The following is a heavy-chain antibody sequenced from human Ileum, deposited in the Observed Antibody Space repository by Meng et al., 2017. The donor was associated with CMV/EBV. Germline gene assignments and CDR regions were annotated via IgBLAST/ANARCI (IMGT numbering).Heavy chain of an antibody. V-gene: IGHV4-59*01. CDR3: ARTPWNYSKNWKGGAFDI. CDR1: GGSINYFY. CDR2: IYSGGST. Sequence: SDTLSLTCTVSGGSINYFYVSWIRRPPGKGLEWIGFIYSGGSTSYSPSLKGRVTMSVDTSKTHFSLNLRSVTAADTAMYYCARTPWNYSKNWKGGAFDIWGQGTEVTVSS. J-gene: IGHJ3*02. D-gene: IGHD1-1*01.